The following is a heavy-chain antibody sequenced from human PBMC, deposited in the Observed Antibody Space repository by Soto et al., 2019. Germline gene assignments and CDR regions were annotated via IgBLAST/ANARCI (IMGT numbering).Heavy chain of an antibody. J-gene: IGHJ4*02. CDR2: IWYDGSNE. D-gene: IGHD7-27*01. Sequence: QVQLVESAGGEVQPGRSLRLSCVASGFNLRSYGMHWFRQAPGKGPEWVAVIWYDGSNEKYADSVKGRFTISRDDSRNTLYLQMNSLRAEDTAVYYCARVYANWEWELPGFWGQGTRVTVSS. V-gene: IGHV3-33*01. CDR1: GFNLRSYG. CDR3: ARVYANWEWELPGF.